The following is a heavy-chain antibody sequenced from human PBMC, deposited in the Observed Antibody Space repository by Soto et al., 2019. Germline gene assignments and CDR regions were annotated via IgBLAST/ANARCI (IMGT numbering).Heavy chain of an antibody. CDR2: ISSSSSYI. CDR3: DSDSGNTVTYDYYYGMDV. V-gene: IGHV3-21*01. Sequence: GGSLRLSCAASGFTFSSYSMNWVRQAPGKGLEWVSSISSSSSYIYYADSVKGRFTISRDNAKNSLYLQMNSLRAEDTAVYYCDSDSGNTVTYDYYYGMDVWGQGPTVTVSS. CDR1: GFTFSSYS. D-gene: IGHD4-4*01. J-gene: IGHJ6*02.